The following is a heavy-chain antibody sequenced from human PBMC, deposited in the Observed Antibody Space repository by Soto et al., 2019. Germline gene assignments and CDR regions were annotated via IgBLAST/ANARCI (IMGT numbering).Heavy chain of an antibody. J-gene: IGHJ4*02. D-gene: IGHD2-15*01. V-gene: IGHV4-30-2*01. Sequence: SETLSLTCAVSGGSVSSGTYSWNWIRQPPGKGLEWIGYIYHSGSFYYNPSLKSRVTISVDRSKNQFSLNLNSVTAADTAVYYCARASGYCSGGTCFPFDYWGRGTLVTVS. CDR1: GGSVSSGTYS. CDR2: IYHSGSF. CDR3: ARASGYCSGGTCFPFDY.